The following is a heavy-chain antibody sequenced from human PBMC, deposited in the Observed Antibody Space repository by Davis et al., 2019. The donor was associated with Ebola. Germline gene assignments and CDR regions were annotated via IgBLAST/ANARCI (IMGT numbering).Heavy chain of an antibody. D-gene: IGHD4-23*01. V-gene: IGHV1-69*13. CDR1: GGTFSSYA. J-gene: IGHJ6*02. CDR2: IIPIFGTA. CDR3: ARAYTVVTPDYYYGMDV. Sequence: SVKVSCKASGGTFSSYAISWVRQAPGQGLEWMGGIIPIFGTANYAQKFQGRVTITADESTSTAYMELSSLRSDDTAVYYCARAYTVVTPDYYYGMDVWGQGTTVTVSS.